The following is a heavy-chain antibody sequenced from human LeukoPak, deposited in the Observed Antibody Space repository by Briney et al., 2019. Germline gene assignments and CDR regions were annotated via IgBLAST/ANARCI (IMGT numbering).Heavy chain of an antibody. J-gene: IGHJ4*02. D-gene: IGHD3-10*01. CDR1: GFTFSSYS. Sequence: GGSLRLSCAASGFTFSSYSMNWVRQAPGKGLEWVSSISSSSSYIYYADSVKGRFTIPRDNSKNTLYLQMNSLRAEDTAVYYCAKDSVNLYYYGSGSPQNWGQGTLVTVSS. CDR2: ISSSSSYI. CDR3: AKDSVNLYYYGSGSPQN. V-gene: IGHV3-21*01.